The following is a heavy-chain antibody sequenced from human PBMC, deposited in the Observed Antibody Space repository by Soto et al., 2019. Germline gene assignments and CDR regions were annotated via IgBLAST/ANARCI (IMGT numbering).Heavy chain of an antibody. D-gene: IGHD3-10*01. CDR2: INNGGNL. J-gene: IGHJ3*02. CDR1: GGTFISYS. CDR3: VTDQRGVLYI. V-gene: IGHV3-48*02. Sequence: GRSRRLSWAASGGTFISYSFNWVRQAPGKGLEWISYINNGGNLYADSVRGRFTISRDNAKNSVYLQMDSLRDADTADYYCVTDQRGVLYIW.